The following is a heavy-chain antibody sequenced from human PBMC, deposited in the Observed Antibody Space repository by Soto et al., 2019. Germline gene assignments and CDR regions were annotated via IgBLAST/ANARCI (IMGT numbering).Heavy chain of an antibody. J-gene: IGHJ6*02. V-gene: IGHV1-69*06. Sequence: QVQLVQSGAEVKKPGSSVKVSCKASGGTFSSYAISWVRQAPGQGLEWMGGIIPIFGTANYAQKFQGRVTITADKSTSTAYMEVSSLRSEDTAVYYWARANYDFWSGPRPYYYGMDVWGQGTTVTVSS. CDR2: IIPIFGTA. D-gene: IGHD3-3*01. CDR1: GGTFSSYA. CDR3: ARANYDFWSGPRPYYYGMDV.